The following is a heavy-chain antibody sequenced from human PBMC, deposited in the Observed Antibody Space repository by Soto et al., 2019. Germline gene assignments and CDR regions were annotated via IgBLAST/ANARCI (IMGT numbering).Heavy chain of an antibody. CDR2: IYYSGST. J-gene: IGHJ3*02. D-gene: IGHD2-21*01. V-gene: IGHV4-31*03. CDR1: GGSISSGGYY. Sequence: QVQLQESGPGLVKPSQTLSLTCTVSGGSISSGGYYWSWIRQHPGKGLEWIGYIYYSGSTYYNPSLKGRVTISVDTAKNQFSLKLSSVTAADTAVYYCARSVVVIARGHDAFDIWGQGTMVTVSS. CDR3: ARSVVVIARGHDAFDI.